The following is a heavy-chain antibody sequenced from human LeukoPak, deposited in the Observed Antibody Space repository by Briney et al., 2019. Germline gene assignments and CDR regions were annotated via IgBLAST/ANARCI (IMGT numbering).Heavy chain of an antibody. CDR2: IYPGDSDT. J-gene: IGHJ4*02. CDR1: GYSFTSYS. Sequence: KSLNISCKCSGYSFTSYSIGWARQMPGKGLEWMGIIYPGDSDTRYSPSFQGQVTISADKSISTAYLQWSSLKASDTAMYYCARRLHSSGPTSFDYWGQGTLVTVSS. D-gene: IGHD3-22*01. CDR3: ARRLHSSGPTSFDY. V-gene: IGHV5-51*01.